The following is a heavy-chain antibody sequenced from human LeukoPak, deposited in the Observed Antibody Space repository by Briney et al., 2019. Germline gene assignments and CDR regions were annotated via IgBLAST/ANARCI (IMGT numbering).Heavy chain of an antibody. D-gene: IGHD5-24*01. CDR3: ARVQRCFDI. CDR2: ISYDGSNK. J-gene: IGHJ3*02. V-gene: IGHV3-30*04. CDR1: TFTFSDYA. Sequence: PGGSLRLSCAASTFTFSDYAMHWVRQAPGQGLEWVAVISYDGSNKYYADSVKGRFTISRDNSKNTLYLQMNSLRGEDTAVYYCARVQRCFDIWGQGTMVTVSS.